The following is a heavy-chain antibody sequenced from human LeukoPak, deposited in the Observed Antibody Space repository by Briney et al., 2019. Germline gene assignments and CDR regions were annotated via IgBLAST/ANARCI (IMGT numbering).Heavy chain of an antibody. J-gene: IGHJ4*02. Sequence: PSETLSLTCTVSGGSISSSSYYWGWIRQPPGKGLEWVGSIYCSGSTYYNPSLKSRVTISVDMSKNQFSLKLSSVTAADTAVYYCARQGMLWPVYAFDYWGQGTLVTVSS. CDR3: ARQGMLWPVYAFDY. CDR2: IYCSGST. V-gene: IGHV4-39*01. CDR1: GGSISSSSYY. D-gene: IGHD2-2*01.